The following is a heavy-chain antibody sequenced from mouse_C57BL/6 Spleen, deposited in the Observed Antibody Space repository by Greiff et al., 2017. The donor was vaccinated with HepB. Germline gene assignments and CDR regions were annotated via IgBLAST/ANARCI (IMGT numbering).Heavy chain of an antibody. Sequence: QVQLQQSGAELARPGASVKMSCKASGYTFTNYTMHWVKQRPGQGLEWIGYINPSSGYTKYNQKFKDKATLTADKSSSTAYMQLSSLTSEDSAVYYCATGTDWYFDVWGTGTTVTVSS. V-gene: IGHV1-4*01. CDR2: INPSSGYT. J-gene: IGHJ1*03. CDR1: GYTFTNYT. CDR3: ATGTDWYFDV. D-gene: IGHD4-1*01.